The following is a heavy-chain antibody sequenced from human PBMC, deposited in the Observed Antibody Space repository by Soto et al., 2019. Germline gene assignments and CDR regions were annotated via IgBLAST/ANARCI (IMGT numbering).Heavy chain of an antibody. J-gene: IGHJ4*02. Sequence: SETLSLTCTVSGGSISSYYWSWIRQPVGKGLEWIGRIYTSGSTNYNPSLKSRVTMSVDTSKNQFSLKLSSVTAADTAVYYCARDLRASSGWDYYFDYWGQGTLVTVSS. CDR3: ARDLRASSGWDYYFDY. D-gene: IGHD6-19*01. V-gene: IGHV4-4*07. CDR2: IYTSGST. CDR1: GGSISSYY.